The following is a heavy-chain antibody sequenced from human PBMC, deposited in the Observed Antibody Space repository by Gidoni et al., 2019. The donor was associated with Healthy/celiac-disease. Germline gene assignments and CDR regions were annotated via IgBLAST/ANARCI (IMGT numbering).Heavy chain of an antibody. CDR2: IRSKANSYAT. CDR1: GVPFSGSA. D-gene: IGHD2-15*01. J-gene: IGHJ3*02. V-gene: IGHV3-73*02. Sequence: EVQLVESGGGLVQPGGSLKLSCAASGVPFSGSALPGVRQASGKGLEWVGRIRSKANSYATAYAASVKGRFTISRDDSKNTAYLQMNSLKTEDTAVYYCTRPDGSAPAFDIWGQGTMVTVSS. CDR3: TRPDGSAPAFDI.